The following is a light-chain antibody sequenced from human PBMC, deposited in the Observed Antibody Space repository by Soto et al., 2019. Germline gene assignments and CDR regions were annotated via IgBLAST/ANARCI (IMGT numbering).Light chain of an antibody. V-gene: IGKV1-39*01. CDR1: QSINSY. CDR2: AAF. CDR3: QQSYSTPIT. J-gene: IGKJ5*01. Sequence: DIQMTQSPSSLSASVGDRVTITCRASQSINSYLNWYQQNPGKAPKLLISAAFSLQSGVPSRFSGSGSGTDFTLTINSLQPEDFATYYCQQSYSTPITFGQGTRLEIK.